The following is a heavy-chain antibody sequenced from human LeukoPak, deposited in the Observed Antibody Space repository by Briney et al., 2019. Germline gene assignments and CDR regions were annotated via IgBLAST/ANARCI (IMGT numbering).Heavy chain of an antibody. D-gene: IGHD3-9*01. Sequence: RTSETLSLTCAVYGGSFSGYYWSWIRQPPGKGLEWIGEINHSGSTNYNPSLKSRVTISVDTSKNQFSLKLSSVTAADTAVYYCARGGLRYFDWLSSYYFGYWGQGTLVTVSS. J-gene: IGHJ4*02. CDR1: GGSFSGYY. CDR3: ARGGLRYFDWLSSYYFGY. V-gene: IGHV4-34*01. CDR2: INHSGST.